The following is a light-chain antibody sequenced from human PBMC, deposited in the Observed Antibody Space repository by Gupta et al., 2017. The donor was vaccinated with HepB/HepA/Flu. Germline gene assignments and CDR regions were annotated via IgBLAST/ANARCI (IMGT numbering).Light chain of an antibody. Sequence: DIQMTRSPSSLSASVGDRVTITCQASQDIRKYLNWYQQKPGKAPKVQIYDASNLETGVPSRRSGSGSGTDCTFTISSLQPEDIGTYYCQKYGSLQFTFGPGTKVDIK. J-gene: IGKJ3*01. CDR1: QDIRKY. CDR3: QKYGSLQFT. V-gene: IGKV1-33*01. CDR2: DAS.